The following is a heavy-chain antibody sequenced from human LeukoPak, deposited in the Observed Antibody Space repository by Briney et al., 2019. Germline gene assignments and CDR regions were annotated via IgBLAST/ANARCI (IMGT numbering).Heavy chain of an antibody. D-gene: IGHD3-22*01. CDR2: IYYSGSA. CDR3: ARGSGYYYGDFDY. CDR1: GGSISSSNYS. V-gene: IGHV4-39*01. Sequence: PSETLFLTCTVSGGSISSSNYSSGCIRQPPVKGLEWIGSIYYSGSAYYNPSIKSRVKISVDPSKNQFSLNLICVTAAETPVDYCARGSGYYYGDFDYWGQGTLVTVSS. J-gene: IGHJ4*02.